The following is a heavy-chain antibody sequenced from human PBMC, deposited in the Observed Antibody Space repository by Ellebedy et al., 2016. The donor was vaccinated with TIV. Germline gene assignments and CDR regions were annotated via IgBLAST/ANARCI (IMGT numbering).Heavy chain of an antibody. CDR1: GFSFRSYW. CDR3: ARRGSYGDYAVHVNSWFDS. CDR2: IYQDGSEK. J-gene: IGHJ5*01. Sequence: GESPKISCAASGFSFRSYWMSWVRQAPGKGLEWVANIYQDGSEKYYVDSVEGRFTISRDNAKNELYLQMKSLRVEDTAVYYCARRGSYGDYAVHVNSWFDSWGQGTLVTV. V-gene: IGHV3-7*01. D-gene: IGHD4-17*01.